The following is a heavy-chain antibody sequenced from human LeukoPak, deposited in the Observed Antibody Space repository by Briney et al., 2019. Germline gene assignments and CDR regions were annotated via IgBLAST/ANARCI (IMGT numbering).Heavy chain of an antibody. CDR3: ARDSCSSTSCYVHFNFDY. Sequence: ASVKVSCKASGYTFTSYDINWVRQATGQGLEWMGWMNPNSGNTGYAQKFQGRVTMTRNTSISTAYMELSSLRSEDTAVYYCARDSCSSTSCYVHFNFDYWGQGTLVTVSS. CDR2: MNPNSGNT. V-gene: IGHV1-8*01. D-gene: IGHD2-2*01. CDR1: GYTFTSYD. J-gene: IGHJ4*02.